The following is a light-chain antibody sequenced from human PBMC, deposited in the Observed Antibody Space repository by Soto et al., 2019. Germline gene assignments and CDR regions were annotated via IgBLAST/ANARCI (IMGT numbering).Light chain of an antibody. V-gene: IGKV1-5*03. CDR1: QSISSW. CDR2: KAS. CDR3: QQYNSSPT. J-gene: IGKJ1*01. Sequence: DIPMTQSPSTLSASVGDRVTITCRASQSISSWLAWYQQKPGKAPKLLIYKASSLESGVPSRFSGSGSGTEFTITISSLQPDDFATYYCQQYNSSPTFGQGTKVEIK.